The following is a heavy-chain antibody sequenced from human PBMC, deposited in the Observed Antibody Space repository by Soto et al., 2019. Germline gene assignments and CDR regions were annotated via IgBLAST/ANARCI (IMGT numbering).Heavy chain of an antibody. CDR1: GFTLSSYD. CDR3: ARGYSYGLTFDY. V-gene: IGHV3-13*01. D-gene: IGHD5-18*01. CDR2: IGTAGDT. Sequence: GGSLRLSCAASGFTLSSYDMHWVRQATGKGLEWVSAIGTAGDTYYPGSVKGRFTISRENAKNSLYLQMNSLRAEDTAVYYCARGYSYGLTFDYWGQGTLVTVSS. J-gene: IGHJ4*02.